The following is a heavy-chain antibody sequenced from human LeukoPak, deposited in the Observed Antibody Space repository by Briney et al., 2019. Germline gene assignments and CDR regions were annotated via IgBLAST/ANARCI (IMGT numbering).Heavy chain of an antibody. CDR2: ISYDGSNK. Sequence: GGSLRLSCAASGFTFSSYAMHWVRQAPGKGLEWVAVISYDGSNKYYADSVKGRFTISRDNSKNTLYLQMNSLRAEDTAVYYCARDKDSSGYSCSFDPWGQGTLVTVSS. V-gene: IGHV3-30-3*01. J-gene: IGHJ5*02. CDR1: GFTFSSYA. D-gene: IGHD3-22*01. CDR3: ARDKDSSGYSCSFDP.